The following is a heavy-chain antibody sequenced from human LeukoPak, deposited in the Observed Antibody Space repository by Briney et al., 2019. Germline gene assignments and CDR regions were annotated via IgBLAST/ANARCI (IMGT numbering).Heavy chain of an antibody. CDR3: AKGSDIVATIITFDY. CDR1: GFTFSSYA. CDR2: ISGSGGST. V-gene: IGHV3-23*01. D-gene: IGHD5-12*01. J-gene: IGHJ4*02. Sequence: PGGSLRLSCAGSGFTFSSYAMSWVRQPAGKGLEWVSTISGSGGSTYYADTVKGRFAISRDNSKNTLYLQINSLRAEGTAVYYCAKGSDIVATIITFDYWGQGTLVTVSS.